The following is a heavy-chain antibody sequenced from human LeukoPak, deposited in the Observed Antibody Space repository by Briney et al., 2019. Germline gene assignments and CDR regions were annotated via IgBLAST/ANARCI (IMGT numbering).Heavy chain of an antibody. CDR3: ARVEGYSSGWYWFDP. V-gene: IGHV1-69*13. J-gene: IGHJ5*02. CDR2: IIPIFGTA. Sequence: SVKVSCKASGGTFSSYAISWVRQAPGQGLEWMGGIIPIFGTANYAQKFQGRVTITADESTSTAYMELSSLRSEDTAVYYCARVEGYSSGWYWFDPWGQGTLVTVSS. D-gene: IGHD6-19*01. CDR1: GGTFSSYA.